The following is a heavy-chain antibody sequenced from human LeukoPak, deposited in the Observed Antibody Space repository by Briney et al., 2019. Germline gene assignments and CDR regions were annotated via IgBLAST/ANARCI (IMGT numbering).Heavy chain of an antibody. CDR1: GGSISSGGYY. D-gene: IGHD3-3*01. J-gene: IGHJ4*02. Sequence: TLSLTCTVSGGSISSGGYYWSWIRQPPGKGLEWIGYIYHSGSTYYDPSLKSRVTISVDRSKNQFSLKLSSVTAADTAVYYCARGDYDFWSGNWRFDTWGQGTLVTVSS. CDR3: ARGDYDFWSGNWRFDT. V-gene: IGHV4-30-2*01. CDR2: IYHSGST.